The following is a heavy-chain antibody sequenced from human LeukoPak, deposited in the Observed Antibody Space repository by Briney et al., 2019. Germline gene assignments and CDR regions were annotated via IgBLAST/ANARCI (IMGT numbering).Heavy chain of an antibody. CDR3: ARTNRDYDILTGYHYTYFDY. D-gene: IGHD3-9*01. CDR1: GFTFSSYA. Sequence: GGSLRLSCAASGFTFSSYAMSWVRQAPGKGLEWVSVIYSGGSTYYADSVKGRFTISRDNSKNTLYLQMNSLRAEDTAVYYCARTNRDYDILTGYHYTYFDYWGQGTLVTVSS. CDR2: IYSGGST. V-gene: IGHV3-53*01. J-gene: IGHJ4*02.